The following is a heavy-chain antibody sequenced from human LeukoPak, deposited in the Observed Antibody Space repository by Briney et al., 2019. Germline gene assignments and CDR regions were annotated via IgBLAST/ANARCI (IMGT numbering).Heavy chain of an antibody. D-gene: IGHD3-3*01. CDR3: ARYDFWSGYYKDDAFDI. V-gene: IGHV5-51*01. CDR1: GYSFTSYW. Sequence: AGESLKISCKCSGYSFTSYWIGWVRQMPGKGLEWMGIIYPGDSDTRYSPSFQGQVTISADKSISTAYLQWSSLKASDTAMHYCARYDFWSGYYKDDAFDIWGQGTMVTVSS. J-gene: IGHJ3*02. CDR2: IYPGDSDT.